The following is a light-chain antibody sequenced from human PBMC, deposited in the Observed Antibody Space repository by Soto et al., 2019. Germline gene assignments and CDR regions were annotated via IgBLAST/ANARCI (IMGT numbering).Light chain of an antibody. Sequence: QSVLTQPASVSGSPGQSITICCTGTSSDVGGYNYVSWYQQHPGKAPKLMIYDVSNRPSGVSNRFSGSKSGNTASLTISGLQAEDEADYYCSSYTSSSIPYVFGTGTKVTVL. J-gene: IGLJ1*01. V-gene: IGLV2-14*01. CDR3: SSYTSSSIPYV. CDR1: SSDVGGYNY. CDR2: DVS.